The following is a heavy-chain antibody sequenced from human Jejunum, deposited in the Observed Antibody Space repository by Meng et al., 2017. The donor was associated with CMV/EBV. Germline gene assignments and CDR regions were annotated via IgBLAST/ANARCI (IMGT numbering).Heavy chain of an antibody. CDR2: ISGNSNYI. CDR1: GFTFSNSN. V-gene: IGHV3-21*01. Sequence: GFTFSNSNMTWVRRAGWEGLEWVSCISGNSNYIFYGDTVEGRFTISRYNAKNTLFLQMSSLRGGDSAVYYCARDMVWGDPNSFDAWGQGTLVTVSS. CDR3: ARDMVWGDPNSFDA. J-gene: IGHJ5*02. D-gene: IGHD3-10*01.